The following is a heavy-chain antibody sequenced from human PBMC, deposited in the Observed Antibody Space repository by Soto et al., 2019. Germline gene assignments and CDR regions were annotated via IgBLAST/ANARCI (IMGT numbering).Heavy chain of an antibody. V-gene: IGHV3-21*01. J-gene: IGHJ6*03. CDR3: ARIKGGVPMDYMDV. CDR2: ISSSSTYI. CDR1: RFTFSSYS. D-gene: IGHD2-8*01. Sequence: GGSLRLSCAAFRFTFSSYSMTWVRQAPGKGLEWVSSISSSSTYIYYADSVKGRFTISRDNAKNSLYLQMNSLRGEDTALYYCARIKGGVPMDYMDVWGKGTTVTVSS.